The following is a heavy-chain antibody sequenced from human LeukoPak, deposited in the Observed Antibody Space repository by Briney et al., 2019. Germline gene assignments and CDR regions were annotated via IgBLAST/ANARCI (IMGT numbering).Heavy chain of an antibody. CDR3: ASSDSSGYSPPFY. CDR2: INPNSGGT. J-gene: IGHJ4*02. D-gene: IGHD3-22*01. CDR1: GYTFTGYY. Sequence: ASVKVSCKASGYTFTGYYMHWVRQAPGQGLEWMGWINPNSGGTNYAQKFQGRVTTTRDTSISTAYMELSRLRSDDTAVYYCASSDSSGYSPPFYWGQGTLVTVSS. V-gene: IGHV1-2*02.